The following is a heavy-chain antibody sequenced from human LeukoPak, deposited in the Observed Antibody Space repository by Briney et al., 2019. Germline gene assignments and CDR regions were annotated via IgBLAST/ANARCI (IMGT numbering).Heavy chain of an antibody. CDR2: INYSGST. Sequence: SETLSLTCAVYVESFSGYYWSWIPQPRGKGLEWIGEINYSGSTNYNPSLKSRVTISVDTSKNQFSLKLSSVTAADTAVYYCARVIVGATTYWGQGTLVTVSS. CDR1: VESFSGYY. CDR3: ARVIVGATTY. V-gene: IGHV4-34*01. J-gene: IGHJ4*02. D-gene: IGHD1-26*01.